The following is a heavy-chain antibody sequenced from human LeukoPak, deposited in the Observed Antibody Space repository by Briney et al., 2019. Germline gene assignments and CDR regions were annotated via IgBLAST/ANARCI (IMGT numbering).Heavy chain of an antibody. CDR3: AKAGGSYMGPYYFDY. CDR2: ISSSRSYI. J-gene: IGHJ4*02. V-gene: IGHV3-21*04. D-gene: IGHD1-26*01. CDR1: GFTFSSYS. Sequence: KPGGSLRLSCAASGFTFSSYSMNWVRQAPGKGLEWVSFISSSRSYIYYTDSVKGRFTISRDNSKNTLYLQMNSLRAEDTAVYYCAKAGGSYMGPYYFDYWGQGTLVTVSS.